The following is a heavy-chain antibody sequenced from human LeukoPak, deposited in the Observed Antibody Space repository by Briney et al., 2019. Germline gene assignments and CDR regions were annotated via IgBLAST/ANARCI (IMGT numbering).Heavy chain of an antibody. J-gene: IGHJ3*02. Sequence: GGSLRLSCAASGFTFSNYAMSWVRQAPGKGLEWVSAISGSGGSTYYADSVKGRFTISRDNSKNTLYLQMNSLRAEDTAVYYCAKQRGYSGSPGAFDIWGQGTMVTVSS. CDR3: AKQRGYSGSPGAFDI. CDR2: ISGSGGST. V-gene: IGHV3-23*01. D-gene: IGHD1-26*01. CDR1: GFTFSNYA.